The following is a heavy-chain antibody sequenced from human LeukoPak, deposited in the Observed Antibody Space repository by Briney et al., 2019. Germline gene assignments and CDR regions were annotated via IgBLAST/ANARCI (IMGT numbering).Heavy chain of an antibody. J-gene: IGHJ6*02. Sequence: GASVKVSCKASGGTFSSYAISWLRQAPGQGLEWMGGIIPIFGTANYAQKFQGRVTITADESTSTAYMELSSLRSEDTAVYYCARDLLRDFWSGWKGTYYYYGMDVWGQGTTVTVSS. CDR1: GGTFSSYA. CDR2: IIPIFGTA. CDR3: ARDLLRDFWSGWKGTYYYYGMDV. D-gene: IGHD3-3*01. V-gene: IGHV1-69*13.